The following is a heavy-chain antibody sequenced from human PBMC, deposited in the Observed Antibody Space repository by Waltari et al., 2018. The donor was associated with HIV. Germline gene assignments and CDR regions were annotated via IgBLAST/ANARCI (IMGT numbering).Heavy chain of an antibody. Sequence: QVQLVQSGAEVKKPGASVKVSCKASGYTFTSYYMHWVRQAPGQGLEWMGIINPSDGSTTYAQKFQGRVTMTRDTSTSTVYMELSSLRSEDTAVFYCASGPTGGFDYWGQGTLVTVSS. V-gene: IGHV1-46*01. D-gene: IGHD3-16*01. CDR1: GYTFTSYY. CDR2: INPSDGST. CDR3: ASGPTGGFDY. J-gene: IGHJ4*02.